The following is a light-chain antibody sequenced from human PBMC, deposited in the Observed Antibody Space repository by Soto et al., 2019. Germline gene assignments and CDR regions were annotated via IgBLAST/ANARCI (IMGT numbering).Light chain of an antibody. CDR3: ISYTSSSTWV. J-gene: IGLJ3*02. Sequence: QSALTQPASVSGSPGQSITISCTGTSSDVGGYNYVSWYQQHPGKAPKLMIYEVSNRPSGVSDRLSGSRSGNTASLTISGAQAEGEFDYYCISYTSSSTWVFGGGTKLTVL. V-gene: IGLV2-14*01. CDR2: EVS. CDR1: SSDVGGYNY.